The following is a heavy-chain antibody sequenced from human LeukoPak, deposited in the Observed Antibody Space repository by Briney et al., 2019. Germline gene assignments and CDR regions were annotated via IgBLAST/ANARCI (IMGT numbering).Heavy chain of an antibody. CDR2: IWYDGSNK. CDR3: AKVGRGYSGYGAFDY. CDR1: GFTFSSYG. D-gene: IGHD5-12*01. J-gene: IGHJ4*02. Sequence: PGRSLRLSCAASGFTFSSYGMHWVRQAPGKGLEWVAVIWYDGSNKYYADSVKGRFTISRDNSKNTLYLQMNSLRAEDTAVYYCAKVGRGYSGYGAFDYWGQGTLVTVSS. V-gene: IGHV3-33*06.